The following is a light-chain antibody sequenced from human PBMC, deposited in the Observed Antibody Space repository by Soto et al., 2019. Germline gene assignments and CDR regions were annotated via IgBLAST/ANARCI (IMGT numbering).Light chain of an antibody. V-gene: IGKV1-39*01. Sequence: DIQMPQYPSSLSASVGDRVTITCRASQSISSYLNWYQQKPGKAHKLLIYAASSMQSGVPSRFSGSGSGTDFTLTISSLQHEDCATYYCQQSYSTPWTCGQGTKVEIK. CDR1: QSISSY. CDR2: AAS. CDR3: QQSYSTPWT. J-gene: IGKJ1*01.